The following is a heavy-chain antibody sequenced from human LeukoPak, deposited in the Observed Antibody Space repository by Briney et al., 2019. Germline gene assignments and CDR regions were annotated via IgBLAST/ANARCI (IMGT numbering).Heavy chain of an antibody. CDR1: GFTFDDYA. CDR2: ISWNSGSI. Sequence: QPGGSLRLSCAASGFTFDDYAMHWVRQAPGKGLEWVSGISWNSGSIGYADSVKGRFTITRDNAKNSLYLQMNSLRAEDTALYYCAKSSYGYCSGGSCYVPGAFDIWGQGTMVTVSS. D-gene: IGHD2-15*01. V-gene: IGHV3-9*01. CDR3: AKSSYGYCSGGSCYVPGAFDI. J-gene: IGHJ3*02.